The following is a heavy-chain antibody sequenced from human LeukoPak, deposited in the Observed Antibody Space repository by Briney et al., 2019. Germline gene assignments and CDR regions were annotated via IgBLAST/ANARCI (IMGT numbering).Heavy chain of an antibody. CDR1: GFTFVDYA. Sequence: PGGSLRLSCAASGFTFVDYAMSWVRQAPGKGLEWVSAISGSGGSTYYADSVKGRFTISRDNSKNTLYLQMNSLRAEDTAVYYCANHYGSGSYPSFYWGQGTLVTVSS. CDR2: ISGSGGST. D-gene: IGHD3-10*01. J-gene: IGHJ4*02. CDR3: ANHYGSGSYPSFY. V-gene: IGHV3-23*01.